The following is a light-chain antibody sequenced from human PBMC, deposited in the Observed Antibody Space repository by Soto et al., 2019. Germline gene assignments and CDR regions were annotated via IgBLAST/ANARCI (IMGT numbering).Light chain of an antibody. Sequence: DIQMTQSPSSLSASVGDRVSITCRASQSISTYLNWFQQKPREAPNLLMYAASTLQSGVPSRFSGSGSGTDFTLTISSLQPEDFATYYCQQSYDHPLTFGQGTRLEIK. V-gene: IGKV1-39*01. CDR3: QQSYDHPLT. CDR1: QSISTY. CDR2: AAS. J-gene: IGKJ5*01.